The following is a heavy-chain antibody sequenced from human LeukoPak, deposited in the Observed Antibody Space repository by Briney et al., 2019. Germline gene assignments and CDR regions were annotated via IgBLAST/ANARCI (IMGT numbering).Heavy chain of an antibody. CDR3: AKVRTLSVQLERQGPTDY. V-gene: IGHV3-9*01. CDR1: GFTFDDYA. CDR2: ISWNSGSI. Sequence: PGGSLRLSCAASGFTFDDYAMHWVRQAPGKGLEWVSGISWNSGSIGYADSVKGRFTISRDNSKNTLYVQMNSLRAEDTAVYYRAKVRTLSVQLERQGPTDYWGQGTLVTVSS. J-gene: IGHJ4*02. D-gene: IGHD1-1*01.